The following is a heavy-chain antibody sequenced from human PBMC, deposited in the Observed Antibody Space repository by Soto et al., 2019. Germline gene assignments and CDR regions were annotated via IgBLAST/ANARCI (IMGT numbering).Heavy chain of an antibody. D-gene: IGHD3-10*01. CDR3: ARDANYGPPSNWFDP. CDR1: GYTFTSYA. CDR2: INAGIGNT. Sequence: ASVKVSCKASGYTFTSYAMHWVRQAPGQSLEWMGCINAGIGNTKYSQKFQGRFTITRDTSASTAYMELSSLRSEVTVVYYCARDANYGPPSNWFDPWGQGTLVTVSS. V-gene: IGHV1-3*01. J-gene: IGHJ5*02.